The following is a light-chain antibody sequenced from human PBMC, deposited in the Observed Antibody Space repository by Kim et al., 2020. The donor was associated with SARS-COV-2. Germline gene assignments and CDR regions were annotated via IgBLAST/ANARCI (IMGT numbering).Light chain of an antibody. V-gene: IGKV1-5*03. CDR1: HSVSRW. CDR3: QQYNNFSWS. J-gene: IGKJ1*01. Sequence: ASVGDRVTITCRASHSVSRWLSWYQQKPGKSPKLLIYRATDLESGIPSRFSGSGSETDFTLTISSLQPDDFATYYCQQYNNFSWSFGHGTKVDIK. CDR2: RAT.